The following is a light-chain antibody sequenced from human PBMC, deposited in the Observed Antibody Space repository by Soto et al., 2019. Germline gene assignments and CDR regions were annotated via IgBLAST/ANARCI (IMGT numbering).Light chain of an antibody. Sequence: EIVLTQSPGTLSSSPGERANLSCRASQSVSSSYLAWDQQKPGQAPRLVIHGASSRATGIPDRFSGRGSGKDFTLTIGRLEPEDFAVYYCQQYGSSPRYTFGQGTKLEIK. V-gene: IGKV3-20*01. J-gene: IGKJ2*01. CDR1: QSVSSSY. CDR3: QQYGSSPRYT. CDR2: GAS.